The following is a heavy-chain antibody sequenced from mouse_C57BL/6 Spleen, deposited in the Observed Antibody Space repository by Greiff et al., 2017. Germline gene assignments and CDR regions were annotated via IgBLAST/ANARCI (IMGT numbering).Heavy chain of an antibody. Sequence: VQLQQSGPELVKPGASVKISCKASGYAFSSSWMNWVKQRPGKGLEWIGRIYPGDGDTNYNGKFQGKATITADTSSNTAYLQLSSLTSEDTAIYYCAREGTTVVAFDYWGQGTTLTVSS. CDR1: GYAFSSSW. CDR3: AREGTTVVAFDY. V-gene: IGHV1-82*01. CDR2: IYPGDGDT. J-gene: IGHJ2*01. D-gene: IGHD1-1*01.